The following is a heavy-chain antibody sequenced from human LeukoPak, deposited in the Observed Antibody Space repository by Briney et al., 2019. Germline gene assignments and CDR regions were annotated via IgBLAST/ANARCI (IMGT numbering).Heavy chain of an antibody. CDR3: ARGSPLYSSGWYGV. CDR1: GGSFSGYY. Sequence: SETLSLTCAVYGGSFSGYYWSWIRQPPGKGLEWIGEINHSGSTNYNPSLKSRVTMSVDTSKNQFSLKLSSVTAADTAVYYCARGSPLYSSGWYGVWGQGTLVTVSS. V-gene: IGHV4-34*01. J-gene: IGHJ4*02. CDR2: INHSGST. D-gene: IGHD6-19*01.